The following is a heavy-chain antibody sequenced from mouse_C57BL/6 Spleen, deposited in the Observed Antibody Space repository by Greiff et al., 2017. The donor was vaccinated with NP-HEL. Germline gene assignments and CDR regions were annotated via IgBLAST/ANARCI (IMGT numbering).Heavy chain of an antibody. D-gene: IGHD3-2*02. V-gene: IGHV1-64*01. CDR2: IHPNSGST. Sequence: QVQLKESGAELVKPGASVKLSCKASGYTFTSYWMHWVKQRPGQGLEWIGMIHPNSGSTNYNEKFKSKATLTVDKSSSTAYMQLSSLTSEDSAVYYCARGFSGYDYWGQGTTLTVSS. CDR3: ARGFSGYDY. CDR1: GYTFTSYW. J-gene: IGHJ2*01.